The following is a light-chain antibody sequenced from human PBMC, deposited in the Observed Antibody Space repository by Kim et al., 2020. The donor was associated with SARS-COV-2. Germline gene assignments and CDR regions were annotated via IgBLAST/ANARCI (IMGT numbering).Light chain of an antibody. CDR1: RLGDKY. V-gene: IGLV3-1*01. CDR2: QGD. Sequence: VCTGQTVSSTWSGERLGDKYACWYQQRSGQSPVLVIYQGDKRPSGIHARFSGFLSGNTATLTISGTQPMDEADYYCQAWDSSTAIFGGGTQLTVL. CDR3: QAWDSSTAI. J-gene: IGLJ2*01.